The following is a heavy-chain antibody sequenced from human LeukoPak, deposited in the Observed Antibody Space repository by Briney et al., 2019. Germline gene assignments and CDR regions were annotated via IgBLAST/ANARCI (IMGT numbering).Heavy chain of an antibody. CDR2: IYSGDNT. D-gene: IGHD3-16*01. Sequence: GGSLRLSCAASGFTVSNNYMSWVRQAPGKGLEWVSVIYSGDNTYYVESVKGRFTIARDNSKNTLFLQMNRLRAEDTAVYYCAGRRVLDASFDYWGQGTLVTVSS. V-gene: IGHV3-66*02. CDR1: GFTVSNNY. CDR3: AGRRVLDASFDY. J-gene: IGHJ4*02.